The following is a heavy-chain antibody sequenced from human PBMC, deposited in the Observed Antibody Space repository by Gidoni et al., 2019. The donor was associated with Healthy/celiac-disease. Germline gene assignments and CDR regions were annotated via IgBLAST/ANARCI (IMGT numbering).Heavy chain of an antibody. D-gene: IGHD2-15*01. CDR3: ARPQYCSGGSCYLSLDP. V-gene: IGHV5-51*03. J-gene: IGHJ5*02. CDR2: IYPGDSDT. Sequence: VQLVQSGAEVKKPGESLRISCKGSGYSFPRSWIAWVRQMPGKGLEWMGIIYPGDSDTRYSPSFQGQVTISADKSISTAYLQWSSLKASDTAMYYCARPQYCSGGSCYLSLDPWGQGTLVTVSS. CDR1: GYSFPRSW.